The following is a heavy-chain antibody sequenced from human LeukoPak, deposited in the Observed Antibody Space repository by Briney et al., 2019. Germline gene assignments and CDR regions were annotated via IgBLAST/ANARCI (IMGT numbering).Heavy chain of an antibody. Sequence: GASVKVSCKASGYTFTSYDINWVRQATGQGLEWMGWMNPNSGNTGYAQKFQGRVTMTRNTSISTAYMELSSLRSEDTAVYYCARGKVGRWIQLWLELGYWGQGTLVTVSS. CDR3: ARGKVGRWIQLWLELGY. D-gene: IGHD5-18*01. CDR1: GYTFTSYD. V-gene: IGHV1-8*01. J-gene: IGHJ4*02. CDR2: MNPNSGNT.